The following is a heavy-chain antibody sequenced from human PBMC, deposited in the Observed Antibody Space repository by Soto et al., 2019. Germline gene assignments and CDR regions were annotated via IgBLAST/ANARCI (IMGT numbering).Heavy chain of an antibody. V-gene: IGHV1-69*01. CDR3: ARDAKTDYYDSSGFNTYYYYGMDV. Sequence: QVQLVQSGAEVKKPGSSVKVSCKASGGTFSSYAISWVRQAPGQGLEWMGGIIPIFGTANYAQKFQGRVTITADESTSTAYMELSSLRSEDTAVYYCARDAKTDYYDSSGFNTYYYYGMDVWGQGTTVTVSS. J-gene: IGHJ6*02. CDR2: IIPIFGTA. D-gene: IGHD3-22*01. CDR1: GGTFSSYA.